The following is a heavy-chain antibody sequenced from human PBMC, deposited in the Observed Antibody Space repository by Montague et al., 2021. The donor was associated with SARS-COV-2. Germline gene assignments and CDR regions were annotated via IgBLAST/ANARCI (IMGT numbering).Heavy chain of an antibody. V-gene: IGHV3-30*04. CDR1: GFTFSNFA. D-gene: IGHD5-18*01. J-gene: IGHJ3*01. CDR2: ITYDGIDK. Sequence: SLRLSCAASGFTFSNFAFHWVRQAPGKGLEWVAIITYDGIDKFYXDSVKGRFTISRDNSKNTLYLRMNSLTPEDTAVYYCARGRVPPGYGEAFDLWGQGALVTVSS. CDR3: ARGRVPPGYGEAFDL.